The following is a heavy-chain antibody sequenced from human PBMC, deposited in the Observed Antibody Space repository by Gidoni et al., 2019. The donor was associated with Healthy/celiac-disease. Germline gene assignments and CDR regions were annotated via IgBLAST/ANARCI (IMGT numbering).Heavy chain of an antibody. Sequence: QVQLVQSGAEVKKPGSSVKVSCKASGGTFSSYAISWVRQAPGQGLEWMGGISPSFGTAKYAQKFQGRVTITADDSTSTAYMELSSLRSEDTAVYYCARGDQPTGYYYGMDVWGQGTTVTVSS. J-gene: IGHJ6*02. CDR3: ARGDQPTGYYYGMDV. CDR2: ISPSFGTA. CDR1: GGTFSSYA. V-gene: IGHV1-69*01. D-gene: IGHD3-16*01.